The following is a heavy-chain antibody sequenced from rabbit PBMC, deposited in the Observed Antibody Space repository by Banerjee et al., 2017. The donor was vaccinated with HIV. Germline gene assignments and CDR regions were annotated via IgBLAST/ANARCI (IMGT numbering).Heavy chain of an antibody. CDR3: AREAGSGVYKGIFNL. D-gene: IGHD8-1*01. CDR1: GFSFSSSYY. Sequence: QSLEESGGDLVKPGASLTLTCTASGFSFSSSYYMSWVRQAPGKGLEWIGYIDPVFGSTYYASWVNGRFSISRENTQNTVSLQLNSLTVADTATYFCAREAGSGVYKGIFNLWGPGTLVTVS. CDR2: IDPVFGST. V-gene: IGHV1S40*01. J-gene: IGHJ4*01.